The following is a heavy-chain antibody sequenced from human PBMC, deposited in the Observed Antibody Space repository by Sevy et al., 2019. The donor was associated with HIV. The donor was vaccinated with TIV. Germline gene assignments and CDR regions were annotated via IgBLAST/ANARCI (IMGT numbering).Heavy chain of an antibody. D-gene: IGHD6-13*01. CDR2: INQDGSVK. Sequence: GGFLRLSCVASGFSLNNYWMNWVRQAPGKGLEWVANINQDGSVKYYVDSVRGRFTISRDNARNLVFLQMSSLRVDDSALYYCVKAIAKDGSFWGQGTLVTVSS. CDR3: VKAIAKDGSF. V-gene: IGHV3-7*01. CDR1: GFSLNNYW. J-gene: IGHJ4*02.